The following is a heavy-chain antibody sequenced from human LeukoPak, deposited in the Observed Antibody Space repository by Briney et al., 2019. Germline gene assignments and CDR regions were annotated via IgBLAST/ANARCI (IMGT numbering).Heavy chain of an antibody. D-gene: IGHD1-26*01. CDR2: MNPNSGNT. CDR1: GYTFTSYD. CDR3: ARGRMGAKGDFDY. J-gene: IGHJ4*02. Sequence: ASVKVSCKASGYTFTSYDINWVRQATGQGLEWMGWMNPNSGNTGYAQKLQGRVTITRNTSISTAYMELSSLRSEDTAVYYCARGRMGAKGDFDYWGQGTLVTVSS. V-gene: IGHV1-8*03.